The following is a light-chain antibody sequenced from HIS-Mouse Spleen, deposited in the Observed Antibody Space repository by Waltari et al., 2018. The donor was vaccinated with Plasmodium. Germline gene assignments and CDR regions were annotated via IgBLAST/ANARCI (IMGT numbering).Light chain of an antibody. J-gene: IGLJ3*02. CDR3: CSYAGSYTWV. Sequence: QSALTQPRSVSGPPGPSVTISCPGTSSDVGRCQYVSWYQQPPGKAPKLMIYDVSKRPSGVPDRFSGSKSGNTASLTISGLQAEDEADYYCCSYAGSYTWVFGGGTKLTVL. CDR2: DVS. CDR1: SSDVGRCQY. V-gene: IGLV2-11*01.